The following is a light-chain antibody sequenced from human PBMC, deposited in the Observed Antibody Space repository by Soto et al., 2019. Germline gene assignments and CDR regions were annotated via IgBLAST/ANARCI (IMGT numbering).Light chain of an antibody. V-gene: IGKV3-15*01. Sequence: EIVVTQSPATLSVSPGVGDTLSCRASQSVSANLAWYQQKPGQAPRLLIYGASTRATGIPARFSGSGSGTEFTLTINSVQSEDFAVYYCQQYNNWPPYTFGQGTKLEVK. CDR2: GAS. CDR3: QQYNNWPPYT. CDR1: QSVSAN. J-gene: IGKJ2*01.